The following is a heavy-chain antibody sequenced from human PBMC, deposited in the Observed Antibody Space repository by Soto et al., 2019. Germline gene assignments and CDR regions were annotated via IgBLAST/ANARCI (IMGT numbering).Heavy chain of an antibody. D-gene: IGHD1-7*01. CDR2: ISYDGSNT. V-gene: IGHV3-30*18. Sequence: QVQLVESGGGVVQPGRSLRLSCAASGFIFNNYGMHWVRQAPGKGLEWVAVISYDGSNTYYADSVKGRFTISRDTSKNTLYLQMNSLRPEDTAMYYCAKDQRYNWSYVPPYHWGQGTLVTVSS. CDR1: GFIFNNYG. J-gene: IGHJ5*02. CDR3: AKDQRYNWSYVPPYH.